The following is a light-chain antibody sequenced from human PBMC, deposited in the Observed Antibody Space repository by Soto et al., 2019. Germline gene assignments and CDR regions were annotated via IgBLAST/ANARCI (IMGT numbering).Light chain of an antibody. J-gene: IGKJ5*01. Sequence: EIVMTQSPANLSVSPGERATLSCRASQSVSSNLAWYQQKPGQAPRLLIYGASTRATGIPARFSGSGSGTEFTLTISSLQSEDFAVYYCQQYDNWPPVTFGQGTRLEIK. CDR2: GAS. CDR1: QSVSSN. V-gene: IGKV3-15*01. CDR3: QQYDNWPPVT.